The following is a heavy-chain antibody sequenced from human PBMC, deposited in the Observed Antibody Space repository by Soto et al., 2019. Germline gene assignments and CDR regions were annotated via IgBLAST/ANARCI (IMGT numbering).Heavy chain of an antibody. V-gene: IGHV3-11*01. CDR2: ISSSGSTI. CDR1: GFTFSDYY. CDR3: ARDLLWELSLSAFDI. Sequence: QVQLVESGGGLVKPGGSLRLSCAASGFTFSDYYMSWIRQAPGKGLEWVSYISSSGSTIYYADSVKGRFTISRDNAKNTLYLPMNSLRAEDTAVDYCARDLLWELSLSAFDIWGQGTMVTLSS. D-gene: IGHD3-16*02. J-gene: IGHJ3*02.